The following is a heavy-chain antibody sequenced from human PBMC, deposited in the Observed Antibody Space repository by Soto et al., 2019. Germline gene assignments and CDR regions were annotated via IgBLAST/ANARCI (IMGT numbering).Heavy chain of an antibody. V-gene: IGHV3-30*18. Sequence: QVQLVESGGGVVQPGRSLRLSCAASGFTFRTYGMHWVRQAPGKGLEWVAVISHDGSNKDYGDSVKGRFTISRDNSKNTVYLQINSLRPEDTAVYYCAKPYDFWSGSARGGVPGLVDYWGQGTPVTVSS. CDR3: AKPYDFWSGSARGGVPGLVDY. D-gene: IGHD3-3*01. J-gene: IGHJ4*02. CDR2: ISHDGSNK. CDR1: GFTFRTYG.